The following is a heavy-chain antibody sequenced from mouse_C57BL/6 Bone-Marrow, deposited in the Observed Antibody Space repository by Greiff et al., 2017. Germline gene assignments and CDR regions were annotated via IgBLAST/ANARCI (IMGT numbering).Heavy chain of an antibody. J-gene: IGHJ2*01. CDR1: GYTFTSYD. CDR2: IYPRDGST. D-gene: IGHD1-1*01. Sequence: VKLQESGPELVKPGASVKLSCKASGYTFTSYDINWVKQRPGQGLEWIGWIYPRDGSTKYNEKFKGKATLTVDTSSSTAYMELHSLTSEDSAVYFCAREAVFITTVVAHFDYWGQGTTLTVSS. V-gene: IGHV1-85*01. CDR3: AREAVFITTVVAHFDY.